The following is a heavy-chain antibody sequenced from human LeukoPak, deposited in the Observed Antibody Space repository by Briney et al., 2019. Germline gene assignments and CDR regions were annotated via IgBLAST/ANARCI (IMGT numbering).Heavy chain of an antibody. Sequence: SETLSLTCTVSGGSISSSSYYWGWIRQPPGTGLEWIGSIYHSGSTYYNPSLKSRVTISVDTSKNQFSLKLSSVTAADTAVYYCARHWGPMVRGVKVWFDPWGQGTLVTVSS. V-gene: IGHV4-39*01. CDR1: GGSISSSSYY. J-gene: IGHJ5*02. CDR3: ARHWGPMVRGVKVWFDP. CDR2: IYHSGST. D-gene: IGHD3-10*01.